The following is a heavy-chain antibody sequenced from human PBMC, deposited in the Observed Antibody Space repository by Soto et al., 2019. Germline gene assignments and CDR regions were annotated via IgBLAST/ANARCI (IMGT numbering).Heavy chain of an antibody. J-gene: IGHJ4*02. CDR1: GGSISSSFYY. CDR3: ARRVVVLTAFDS. V-gene: IGHV4-39*01. CDR2: IYYSGST. Sequence: SETLSLTCSVSGGSISSSFYYWGWIRQPPGKGLEWIGNIYYSGSTYYNPSLKSLVTISVDTSKNQFSLKLSSVTAADTAVYYCARRVVVLTAFDSWGQGALVTVS. D-gene: IGHD2-15*01.